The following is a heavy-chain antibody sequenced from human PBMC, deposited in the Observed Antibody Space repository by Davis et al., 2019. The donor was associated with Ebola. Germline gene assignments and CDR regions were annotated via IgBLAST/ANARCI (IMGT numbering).Heavy chain of an antibody. J-gene: IGHJ5*02. D-gene: IGHD6-13*01. V-gene: IGHV1-69*04. CDR3: ARDVAAPGWFDP. CDR1: GGTFSSYT. CDR2: IIPILGIA. Sequence: SVKVSRKASGGTFSSYTISWVRQAPGQGLEWMGRIIPILGIANYAQKLQGRVTMTTDTSTSTAYMELRSLRSDDTAVYYCARDVAAPGWFDPWGQGTLVTVSS.